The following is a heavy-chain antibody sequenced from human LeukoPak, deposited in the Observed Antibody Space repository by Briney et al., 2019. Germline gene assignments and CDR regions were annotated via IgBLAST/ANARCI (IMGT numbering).Heavy chain of an antibody. J-gene: IGHJ4*02. CDR1: GFTFTNAR. CDR3: TFNYFDS. V-gene: IGHV3-15*01. Sequence: PGGSLRLSRAASGFTFTNARLIWVRQAPGKGLEWVGRITKKKDGGTVDYAAPVKDRFTISRDDSKNTVFLQMDSLKSEDTAVYYCTFNYFDSWGQGTLVTVSS. CDR2: ITKKKDGGTV.